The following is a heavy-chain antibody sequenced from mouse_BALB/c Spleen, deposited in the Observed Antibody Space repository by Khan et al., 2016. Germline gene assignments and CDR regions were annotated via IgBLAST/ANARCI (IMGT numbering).Heavy chain of an antibody. J-gene: IGHJ2*01. V-gene: IGHV1-9*01. CDR2: ILPGSGST. CDR1: GYTFSSYW. CDR3: ARTDRRGYFDY. Sequence: VQLQESGAELMKPGASVKISCKATGYTFSSYWIEWVKQRPGHGLEWIGEILPGSGSTNYNEKFRGKATFTADTSSNTAYMQLSSLPSEDSAVLYWARTDRRGYFDYWGQGTTLTVSA.